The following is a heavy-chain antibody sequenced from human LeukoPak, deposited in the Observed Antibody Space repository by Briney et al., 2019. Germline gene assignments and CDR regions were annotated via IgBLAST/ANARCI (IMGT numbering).Heavy chain of an antibody. CDR1: GFTFSSYA. V-gene: IGHV3-23*01. D-gene: IGHD6-25*01. CDR2: ISGSGGST. Sequence: GGSLRLSCAASGFTFSSYAMSWARQAPGKGLEWVSAISGSGGSTYYADSVKGRFTISRENAKNSLYLQMNSLRAGDTAVYYCARDRGRYYMDVWGKGTTVTISS. CDR3: ARDRGRYYMDV. J-gene: IGHJ6*03.